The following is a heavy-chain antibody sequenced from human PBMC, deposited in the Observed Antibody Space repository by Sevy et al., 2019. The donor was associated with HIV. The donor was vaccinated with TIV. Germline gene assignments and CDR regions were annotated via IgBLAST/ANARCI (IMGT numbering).Heavy chain of an antibody. CDR2: INSDGRIT. D-gene: IGHD3-10*01. CDR1: RFTSSNYW. J-gene: IGHJ4*02. V-gene: IGHV3-74*01. Sequence: GGSLRLSCVVSRFTSSNYWMHWVRQAPGKGLVWVSRINSDGRITTYADSVKSRFTISRDLAKNTLYLQMNSVRVEDTAVYFCARGTAGVASLWGQGTLVTVSS. CDR3: ARGTAGVASL.